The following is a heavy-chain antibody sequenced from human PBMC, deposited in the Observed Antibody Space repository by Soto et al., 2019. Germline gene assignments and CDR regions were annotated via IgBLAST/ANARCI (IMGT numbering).Heavy chain of an antibody. V-gene: IGHV4-59*01. J-gene: IGHJ6*02. CDR3: ARDKLGAAAGIGYYYYGMDV. Sequence: SETLSLTCTASGGSISSYYWSWIRQPPGKGLEWIGYIYYSGSTNYNPSLKSRVTISVDTSKNQFSLKLSSVTAADTAVYYCARDKLGAAAGIGYYYYGMDVWGQGTTVT. D-gene: IGHD6-13*01. CDR1: GGSISSYY. CDR2: IYYSGST.